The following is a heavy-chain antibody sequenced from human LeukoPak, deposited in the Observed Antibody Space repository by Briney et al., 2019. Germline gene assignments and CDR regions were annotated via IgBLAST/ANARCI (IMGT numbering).Heavy chain of an antibody. D-gene: IGHD3-3*01. CDR1: GFTFSIFS. V-gene: IGHV3-30*04. CDR2: ISSGSEK. Sequence: GGSLRLSCEASGFTFSIFSMHWVRQAPGKGLEWVALISSGSEKYYADSVKGRFTISRDNSKNMLYLQMNSLRTDDTAVYYCARDLELSAVYYFDSWGQGTLVIVSS. J-gene: IGHJ4*02. CDR3: ARDLELSAVYYFDS.